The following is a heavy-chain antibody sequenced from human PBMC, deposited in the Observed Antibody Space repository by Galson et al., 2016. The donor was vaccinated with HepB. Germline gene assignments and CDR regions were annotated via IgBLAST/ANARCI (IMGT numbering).Heavy chain of an antibody. J-gene: IGHJ4*02. Sequence: SETLSLTCTVSGASFNLYYWSWIRQPPGKGLEWIGYIYHSGSTNYNPSLKSRVTISVDTSKNQFSLKLSSVTAADTAVYYCARQVLSGWYLFDYWGQGTLVTVSS. CDR2: IYHSGST. CDR1: GASFNLYY. D-gene: IGHD6-19*01. V-gene: IGHV4-59*01. CDR3: ARQVLSGWYLFDY.